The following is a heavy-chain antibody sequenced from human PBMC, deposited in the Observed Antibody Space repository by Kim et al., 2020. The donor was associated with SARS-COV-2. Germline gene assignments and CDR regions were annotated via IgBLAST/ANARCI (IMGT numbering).Heavy chain of an antibody. CDR3: ATTPFGGGPPGGYYYYGMDV. D-gene: IGHD3-16*01. CDR1: GFTFSDYY. CDR2: ISSSGSTI. V-gene: IGHV3-11*01. J-gene: IGHJ6*02. Sequence: GGSLRLSCAASGFTFSDYYMSWIRQAPGKGLEWVSYISSSGSTIYYADSVKGRFTISRDNAKNSLYLQMNSLRAEDTAVYYCATTPFGGGPPGGYYYYGMDVWGQGTTGTVSS.